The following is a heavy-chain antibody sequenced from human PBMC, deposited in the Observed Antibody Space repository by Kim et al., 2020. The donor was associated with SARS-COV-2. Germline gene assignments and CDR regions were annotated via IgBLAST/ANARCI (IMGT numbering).Heavy chain of an antibody. D-gene: IGHD5-18*01. J-gene: IGHJ6*02. Sequence: SETLSLTCTVSGGSISSGGYYWSWIRQHPGKGLEWIGYIYYSGSTYYNPSLKSRVTISVDTSKNQFSLKLSSVTAADTAVYYCARDALDTAMGRYYYGMDVWGQGTTVTVSS. CDR1: GGSISSGGYY. CDR3: ARDALDTAMGRYYYGMDV. V-gene: IGHV4-31*03. CDR2: IYYSGST.